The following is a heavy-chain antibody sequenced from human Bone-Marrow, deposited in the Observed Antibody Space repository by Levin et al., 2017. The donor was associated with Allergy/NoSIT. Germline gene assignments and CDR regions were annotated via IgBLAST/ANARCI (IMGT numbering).Heavy chain of an antibody. CDR1: GYTFTSFD. J-gene: IGHJ4*02. V-gene: IGHV1-8*01. Sequence: GASVKVSCKTSGYTFTSFDINWVRQATGQGLEWMGWMYPNSDNAGYAQKFQGRVTMTRSTSISTAYMELSSLRSEDTAIYYCARGELGSGYLFDYWGQGTLVTVSS. CDR2: MYPNSDNA. D-gene: IGHD5-12*01. CDR3: ARGELGSGYLFDY.